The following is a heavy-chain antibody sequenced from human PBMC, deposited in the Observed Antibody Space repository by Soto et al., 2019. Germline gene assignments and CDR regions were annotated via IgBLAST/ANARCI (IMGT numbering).Heavy chain of an antibody. CDR2: IYYSGST. CDR1: GCSISSSSYY. CDR3: ASRQRGGWDFDY. Sequence: PSETLSLTSPVSGCSISSSSYYWGWIRQPPGKGLEWIGSIYYSGSTYYNPSLKSRVTISVDTSKNQFSLKLSSVTAADTAVYYCASRQRGGWDFDYWGRGTLVTVSS. V-gene: IGHV4-39*01. D-gene: IGHD6-19*01. J-gene: IGHJ4*02.